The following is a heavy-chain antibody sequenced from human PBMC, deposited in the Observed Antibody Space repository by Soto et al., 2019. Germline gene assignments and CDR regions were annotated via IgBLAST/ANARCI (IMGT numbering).Heavy chain of an antibody. D-gene: IGHD2-15*01. V-gene: IGHV3-11*01. CDR3: ARDSRAGCSDTCYSWCDP. CDR1: GFTFSDYY. CDR2: ISASGSTM. Sequence: QVQLVESGGGLVKPGGSLRLSCAASGFTFSDYYMSWIRQAPGKGLEWISHISASGSTMYYADSVKGRFTISRDNARNSLYLQMDSLRAEDTAVYYCARDSRAGCSDTCYSWCDPWGQGTLVTVSS. J-gene: IGHJ5*02.